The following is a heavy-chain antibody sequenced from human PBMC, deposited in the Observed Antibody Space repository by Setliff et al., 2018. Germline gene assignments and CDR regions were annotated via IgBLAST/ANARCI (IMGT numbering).Heavy chain of an antibody. CDR2: INPNSGDT. CDR1: GYTFTDYY. V-gene: IGHV1-2*06. CDR3: ARDISYGKMDY. J-gene: IGHJ4*02. D-gene: IGHD5-18*01. Sequence: GASVKVSCKASGYTFTDYYMHWMRQAPGQGLEWVGRINPNSGDTNYAQNFQGRVTMTRDTSISTVYMELSRLRSDDTAVYYCARDISYGKMDYWGQGTLVTVS.